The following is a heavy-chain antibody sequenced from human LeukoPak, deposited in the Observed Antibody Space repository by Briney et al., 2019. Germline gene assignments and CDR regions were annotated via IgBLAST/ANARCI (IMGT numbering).Heavy chain of an antibody. J-gene: IGHJ6*02. CDR1: GFTFNSYS. Sequence: GGSLRLSCAASGFTFNSYSMNWVRQAPGKGLEWVSSISSSSSYIYYADSVKGRFTISRDNAKNSLYLQMNSLRAEDTAVYYCARSRQFQSDGMDVWGQGTTVTVSS. CDR2: ISSSSSYI. D-gene: IGHD3-3*01. V-gene: IGHV3-21*01. CDR3: ARSRQFQSDGMDV.